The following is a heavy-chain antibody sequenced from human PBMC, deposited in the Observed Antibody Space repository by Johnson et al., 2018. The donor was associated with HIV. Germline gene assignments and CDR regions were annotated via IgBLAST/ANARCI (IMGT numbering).Heavy chain of an antibody. CDR3: ARDRCGLLALSAFGI. V-gene: IGHV3-30*04. CDR2: ISYDGSDK. CDR1: RFTFSSFA. Sequence: QVQLVESGGGVVQPGRSLRLSCVASRFTFSSFAMHWVRQAPGKGLEWVAVISYDGSDKYYADSVKCRFTISRDNSKNTLYLQMNSLRAEDTAVYYCARDRCGLLALSAFGIWGQGTMVTGSS. D-gene: IGHD1-26*01. J-gene: IGHJ3*02.